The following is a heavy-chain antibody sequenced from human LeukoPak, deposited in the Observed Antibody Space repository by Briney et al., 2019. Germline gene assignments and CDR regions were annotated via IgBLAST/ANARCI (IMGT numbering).Heavy chain of an antibody. CDR2: IYPDDSDT. CDR1: GYSFSRYW. D-gene: IGHD6-19*01. CDR3: AGSGRDYTSAFNY. V-gene: IGHV5-51*01. J-gene: IGHJ4*02. Sequence: GESLKISCKGSGYSFSRYWIGWVRQMPGKGLEWMGIIYPDDSDTRYSPSFQGQVTISVDKSISTAYLQWSSLKASDTATYYCAGSGRDYTSAFNYWGQGTLVTVSS.